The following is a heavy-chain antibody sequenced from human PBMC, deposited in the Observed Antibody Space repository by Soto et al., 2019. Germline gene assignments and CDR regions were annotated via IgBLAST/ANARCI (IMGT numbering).Heavy chain of an antibody. J-gene: IGHJ4*02. D-gene: IGHD3-10*01. V-gene: IGHV3-23*01. CDR3: AKGGSKLTAYFDY. CDR1: GFTFNNFA. CDR2: ISGLGYST. Sequence: GGSLRLSCEASGFTFNNFAMTWVRQAPGKGLDWVSTISGLGYSTFYADSVKGRFTISRDNSKNTLSLQMDSLRAEDTAIYYCAKGGSKLTAYFDYWGQGTLVTVSS.